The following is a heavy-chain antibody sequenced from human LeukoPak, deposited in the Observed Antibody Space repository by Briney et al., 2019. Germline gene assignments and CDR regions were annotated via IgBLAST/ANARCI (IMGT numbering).Heavy chain of an antibody. V-gene: IGHV4-34*01. J-gene: IGHJ4*02. CDR1: GFTVSSNY. Sequence: GSLRLSCAASGFTVSSNYMGWVRQPPGKGLEWIGEINHSGNTNYNPSLKSRVTISIDTSKNQFSLKLRSLTAADTAVYYCARDPTTVVTTPYYFDDWGQGTLVTVSS. CDR2: INHSGNT. D-gene: IGHD4-23*01. CDR3: ARDPTTVVTTPYYFDD.